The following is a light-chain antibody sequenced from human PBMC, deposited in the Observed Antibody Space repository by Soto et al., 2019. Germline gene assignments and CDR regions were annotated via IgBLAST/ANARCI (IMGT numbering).Light chain of an antibody. J-gene: IGLJ1*01. V-gene: IGLV2-14*01. Sequence: QSALTQPASVSGSPGQSITISCTGTSSDVGGYNYVSWYQQHPGKAPKLVIYEVSNRPSGVSNRFSGSKSGNTASLTISGLQAEDEADYCSSYTSSSTLVFGTGTKLTVL. CDR2: EVS. CDR3: SSYTSSSTLV. CDR1: SSDVGGYNY.